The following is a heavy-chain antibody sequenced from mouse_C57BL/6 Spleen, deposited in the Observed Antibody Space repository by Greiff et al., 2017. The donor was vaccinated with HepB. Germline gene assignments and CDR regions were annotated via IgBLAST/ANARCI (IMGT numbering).Heavy chain of an antibody. CDR2: IYPGSGST. J-gene: IGHJ2*01. CDR3: AYYYGSSPDY. CDR1: GYTFTSYC. D-gene: IGHD1-1*01. Sequence: VQLQQPGAELVKPGASVNMSCKASGYTFTSYCITWVKPRPGQGLEWIGDIYPGSGSTNYNEKFKSKATLTVDTSSSTAYMQLSSLTSEDSAVYYCAYYYGSSPDYWGQGTTLTVSS. V-gene: IGHV1-55*01.